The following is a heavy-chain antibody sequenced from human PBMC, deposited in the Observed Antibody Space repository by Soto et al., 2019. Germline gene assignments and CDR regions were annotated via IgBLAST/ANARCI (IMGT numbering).Heavy chain of an antibody. CDR2: IYHSGST. CDR3: ARGDIAARRGGKAKRRNKLSWFDP. D-gene: IGHD6-6*01. CDR1: GYSISSGYY. J-gene: IGHJ5*02. Sequence: LALTCAVSGYSISSGYYWGWIRQPPGKGLEWIGSIYHSGSTYYNPSLKSRVTISVDTSKNQFSLKLSSVTAADTAVYYCARGDIAARRGGKAKRRNKLSWFDPWGQGTTVTFSS. V-gene: IGHV4-38-2*01.